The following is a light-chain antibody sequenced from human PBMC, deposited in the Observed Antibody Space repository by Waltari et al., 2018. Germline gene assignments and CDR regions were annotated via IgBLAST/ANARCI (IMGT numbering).Light chain of an antibody. Sequence: QVVLTQSPSASASRGASVKLTCTLSSGHRNYAIAWHQQQPGKGPVFLMKVHSGGTQFKGDGIPDRFTGSSSGSERYLTISSLQSDDEADYYCQTWGTGVHVVFGGGTKLTVL. V-gene: IGLV4-69*01. J-gene: IGLJ2*01. CDR2: VHSGGTQ. CDR3: QTWGTGVHVV. CDR1: SGHRNYA.